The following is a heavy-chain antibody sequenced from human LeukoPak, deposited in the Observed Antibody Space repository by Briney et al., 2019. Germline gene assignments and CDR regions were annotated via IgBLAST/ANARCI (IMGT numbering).Heavy chain of an antibody. V-gene: IGHV3-21*01. CDR2: ISSSSSYI. D-gene: IGHD1-26*01. CDR1: GFTFSSYS. Sequence: GGSLRLSCAASGFTFSSYSMNWVRQAPGKGLEWVSSISSSSSYIYYADSLKGRFTISRDNAKNSLYLQMNSLRADDTAVYYCAREPGGRNDYWGQGTPVTVSS. J-gene: IGHJ4*02. CDR3: AREPGGRNDY.